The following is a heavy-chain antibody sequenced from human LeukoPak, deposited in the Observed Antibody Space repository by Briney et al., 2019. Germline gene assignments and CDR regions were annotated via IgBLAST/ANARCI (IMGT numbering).Heavy chain of an antibody. V-gene: IGHV4-59*06. CDR2: IYYSGST. J-gene: IGHJ6*02. CDR3: ARDIERYCSGGSCYANYYYGMDV. Sequence: SETLSLTCTVSGGSISSYYWSWIRQPPGKGLEWIGYIYYSGSTYYNPSLKSRVTISVDTSKNQFSLKLSSVTAADTAVYYCARDIERYCSGGSCYANYYYGMDVWGQGTTVTVSS. CDR1: GGSISSYY. D-gene: IGHD2-15*01.